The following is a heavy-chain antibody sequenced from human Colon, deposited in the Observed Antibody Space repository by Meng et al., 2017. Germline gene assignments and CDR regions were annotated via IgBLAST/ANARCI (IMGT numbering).Heavy chain of an antibody. CDR1: VESITSGGYY. CDR2: IDHSGTT. CDR3: ARVVSLVVKGNWFDS. V-gene: IGHV4-31*02. J-gene: IGHJ5*01. D-gene: IGHD2-15*01. Sequence: EPCPGLVKPSQSLSLTWMVPVESITSGGYYWSWIRQHPGKGLEWIGYIDHSGTTYDNPSLKTRLTMSVDTSKNQFSLKLTSVTAADKAVYYCARVVSLVVKGNWFDSWGQGTLVTVSS.